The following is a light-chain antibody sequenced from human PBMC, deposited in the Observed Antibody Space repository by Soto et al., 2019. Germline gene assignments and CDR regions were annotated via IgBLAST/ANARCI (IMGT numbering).Light chain of an antibody. CDR3: QQYNNWPLT. Sequence: EIVLTRSPGTLSLSPGERATLSCRASQSVSSSYLAWYQQKPGQARRLLIYGASSRATGIPDRFSGSGSGTEFTLTISSLQSEDFAVYSCQQYNNWPLTFGGGTKVDIK. CDR1: QSVSSSY. V-gene: IGKV3-20*01. CDR2: GAS. J-gene: IGKJ4*01.